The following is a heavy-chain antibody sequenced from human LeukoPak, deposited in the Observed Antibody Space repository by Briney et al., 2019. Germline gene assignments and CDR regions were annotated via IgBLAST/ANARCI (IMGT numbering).Heavy chain of an antibody. CDR1: GFAFSSYW. Sequence: GGSLRLSCAASGFAFSSYWMSWVRQAPGKGLEWVANIKQDGSEKYYVDSVKGRFTISRDNAKNSLYLQMNSLRAEDTAVYYCARATSPQLRFLAYYMDVWGKGTTVTVSS. CDR2: IKQDGSEK. J-gene: IGHJ6*03. D-gene: IGHD3-3*01. V-gene: IGHV3-7*01. CDR3: ARATSPQLRFLAYYMDV.